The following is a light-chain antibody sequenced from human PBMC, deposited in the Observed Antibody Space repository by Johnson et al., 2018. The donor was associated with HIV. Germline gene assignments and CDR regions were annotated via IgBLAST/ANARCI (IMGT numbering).Light chain of an antibody. CDR3: GTWDSILSVYV. Sequence: QSVLTQPPSVSAAPGQKVTISCSGSSSNIGNNYVSWYQQLPGTAPKLLIYENNKRPSGIPDRFSGSKSGTSATLVITGLQTGDEADYYCGTWDSILSVYVVGTGTKVTVL. CDR1: SSNIGNNY. J-gene: IGLJ1*01. CDR2: ENN. V-gene: IGLV1-51*02.